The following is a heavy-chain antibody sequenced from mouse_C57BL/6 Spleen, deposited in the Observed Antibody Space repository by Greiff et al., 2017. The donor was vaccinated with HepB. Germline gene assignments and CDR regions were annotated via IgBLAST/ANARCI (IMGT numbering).Heavy chain of an antibody. J-gene: IGHJ1*03. CDR2: IDPSDSYT. CDR1: GYTFTSYW. CDR3: ARPGLLKVPYWYFDV. Sequence: VQLQQPGAELVKPGASVKLSCKASGYTFTSYWMQWVKQRPGQGLEWIGEIDPSDSYTNSNQKFKGKATLTVDTSSSTAYMQLSSLTSEDSAVYYCARPGLLKVPYWYFDVWGTGTTVTVSS. V-gene: IGHV1-50*01. D-gene: IGHD2-14*01.